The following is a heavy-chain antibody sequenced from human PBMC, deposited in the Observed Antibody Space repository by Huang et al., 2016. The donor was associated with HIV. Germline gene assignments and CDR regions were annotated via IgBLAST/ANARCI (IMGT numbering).Heavy chain of an antibody. CDR2: ISPSSSFI. J-gene: IGHJ4*02. CDR1: GFSLDSYN. V-gene: IGHV3-21*01. Sequence: EVQLVESGGGLVKPGGSLRLSCAASGFSLDSYNMYWVRQNPGKGLQWGSSISPSSSFIDYADSVKGRFSISRDNAKNSLYLQMNNLRGEDTAVYYCARDRGQQLSPFDSWGQGTLVTVSS. CDR3: ARDRGQQLSPFDS. D-gene: IGHD6-13*01.